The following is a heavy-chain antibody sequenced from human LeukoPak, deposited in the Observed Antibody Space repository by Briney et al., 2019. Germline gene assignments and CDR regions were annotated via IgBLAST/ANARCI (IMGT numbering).Heavy chain of an antibody. Sequence: SETLSLTCAVYGGSFSGYYWSWIRQPPGKGLEWIGEINHSGSTNYNPSLKSRVTISVDTSKNQFPLKLGSVTAADTAVYYCARVSYSSSWYRERGVVDYWGQGTLVTVSS. CDR2: INHSGST. D-gene: IGHD6-13*01. CDR1: GGSFSGYY. J-gene: IGHJ4*02. CDR3: ARVSYSSSWYRERGVVDY. V-gene: IGHV4-34*01.